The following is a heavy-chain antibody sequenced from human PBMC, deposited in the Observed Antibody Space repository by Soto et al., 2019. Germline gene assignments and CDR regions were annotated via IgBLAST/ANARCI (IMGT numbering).Heavy chain of an antibody. V-gene: IGHV4-30-4*01. CDR1: DDSISSGDYY. D-gene: IGHD4-17*01. J-gene: IGHJ4*02. Sequence: TLSLTCTVSDDSISSGDYYWTWIRQPPGKGLEWIGYIFHSGRTDYNPSLTSRVTISVDTSKNIFSLRVNSVTAADTAVYYCARGNYSDYRSSFDFWGQGALVTVSS. CDR2: IFHSGRT. CDR3: ARGNYSDYRSSFDF.